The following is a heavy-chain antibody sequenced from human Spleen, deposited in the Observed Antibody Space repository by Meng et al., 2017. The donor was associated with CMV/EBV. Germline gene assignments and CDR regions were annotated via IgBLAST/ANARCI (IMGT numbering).Heavy chain of an antibody. CDR2: IYYSGTT. CDR3: ARTASYSLDAAEYFQY. CDR1: GGSISSYY. Sequence: SETLSLTCTVSGGSISSYYWSWIRQPPGKGLEWIGYIYYSGTTNYNPSLKSRITISVDKSKNQLSLKLSSVTAADTAVYYCARTASYSLDAAEYFQYWGQGALVTVSS. D-gene: IGHD2-15*01. J-gene: IGHJ1*01. V-gene: IGHV4-59*08.